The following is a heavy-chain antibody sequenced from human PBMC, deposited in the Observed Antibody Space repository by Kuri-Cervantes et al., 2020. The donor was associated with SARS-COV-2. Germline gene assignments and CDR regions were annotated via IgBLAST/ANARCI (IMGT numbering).Heavy chain of an antibody. D-gene: IGHD2/OR15-2a*01. CDR3: ARGILGDDSIHYGMDV. Sequence: SETLSLTCTLSGGSIRGYYWSWIRQSAGKGLEFIGRVYSSGGTNYNPSLESRVTISIDTAKNQVSLRLTSVTAADTAVYYCARGILGDDSIHYGMDVWGQGTSVTVSS. V-gene: IGHV4-4*07. CDR2: VYSSGGT. J-gene: IGHJ6*02. CDR1: GGSIRGYY.